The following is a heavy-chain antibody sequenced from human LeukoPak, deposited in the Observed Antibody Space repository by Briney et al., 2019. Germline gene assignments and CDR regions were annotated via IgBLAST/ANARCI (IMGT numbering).Heavy chain of an antibody. D-gene: IGHD2-2*01. CDR2: INWNGGST. CDR1: GFTFDDYG. V-gene: IGHV3-20*04. J-gene: IGHJ6*03. Sequence: GGSLRLSCAASGFTFDDYGMSWVRQAPGKGLEWVSGINWNGGSTGYADSVKGRFTISRDNAKNSLYLQMNSLRAEDTAVYYCARDRRRGCSSTSCYPSYYCYMDVWGKGTTVTISS. CDR3: ARDRRRGCSSTSCYPSYYCYMDV.